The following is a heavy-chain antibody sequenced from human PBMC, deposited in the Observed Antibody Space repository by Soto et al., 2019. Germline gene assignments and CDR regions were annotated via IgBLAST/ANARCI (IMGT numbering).Heavy chain of an antibody. V-gene: IGHV1-18*01. CDR3: ARDGYSGYDTQPEVDTAMVTVSYVYYGMDV. D-gene: IGHD5-18*01. Sequence: VASVKVSCKASGYTFTSYGISWVRQAPGQGLEWMGWISAYNGNTNYAQKLQGRVTMTTDTSTSTAYMELRSLRSDDTAVYYCARDGYSGYDTQPEVDTAMVTVSYVYYGMDVWGQGTTVTVSS. CDR1: GYTFTSYG. CDR2: ISAYNGNT. J-gene: IGHJ6*02.